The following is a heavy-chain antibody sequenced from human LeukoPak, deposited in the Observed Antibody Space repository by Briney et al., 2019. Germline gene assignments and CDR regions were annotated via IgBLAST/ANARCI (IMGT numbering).Heavy chain of an antibody. CDR3: ARGLGYSYGYGIDY. V-gene: IGHV3-33*01. CDR2: IWYDGSNK. CDR1: GFIFSSYA. J-gene: IGHJ4*02. Sequence: GGSLRLSCAASGFIFSSYAMHWVRQAPGKGPEWVAIIWYDGSNKYYAESVEGRFTISRDNSKNTLYLQMNSLRAVDTAVYSCARGLGYSYGYGIDYWGQGTLVIASS. D-gene: IGHD5-18*01.